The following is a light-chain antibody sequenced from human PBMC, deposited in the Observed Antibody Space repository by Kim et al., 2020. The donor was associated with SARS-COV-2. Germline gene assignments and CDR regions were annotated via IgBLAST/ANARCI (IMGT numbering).Light chain of an antibody. CDR3: ATWDDSLSGVV. CDR1: SSNIGSSY. J-gene: IGLJ2*01. CDR2: RNN. V-gene: IGLV1-47*01. Sequence: QSVLTQPPSASGTPGQRVTISCSGSSSNIGSSYVYWYQHLPGTAPKLLIYRNNQRPSGFPDRLSGSKSGTSASLAISGLRSEDEADYYCATWDDSLSGVVFGGGTKLTVL.